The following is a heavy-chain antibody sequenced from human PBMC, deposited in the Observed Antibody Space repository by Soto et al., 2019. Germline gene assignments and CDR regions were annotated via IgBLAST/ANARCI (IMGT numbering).Heavy chain of an antibody. J-gene: IGHJ6*02. Sequence: QVQLVESGGGVVQPGRSLRLSCAASGFTFSSYGMHWVRQAPGKGLEWVAVISYDGSNKYYADSVKGRFTISRDNSKNTRYLQMNSLRAEDTAVYYCAKDVLRFLEWLAFYGMDVWGQGTTVTVSS. CDR3: AKDVLRFLEWLAFYGMDV. CDR1: GFTFSSYG. D-gene: IGHD3-3*01. CDR2: ISYDGSNK. V-gene: IGHV3-30*18.